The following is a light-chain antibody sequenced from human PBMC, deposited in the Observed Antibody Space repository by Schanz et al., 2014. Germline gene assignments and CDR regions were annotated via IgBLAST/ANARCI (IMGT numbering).Light chain of an antibody. CDR3: AAWDDSLNGWV. CDR2: YNN. Sequence: QSVLTQPPSASGTPGQRVTISCSGSSSNIGSNNVNWYQQLPGTAPKLLIYYNNQRPSGVPDRFSASKSGTSASLAISGLQSEDEADYYCAAWDDSLNGWVFGGGTKLTVL. CDR1: SSNIGSNN. J-gene: IGLJ3*02. V-gene: IGLV1-44*01.